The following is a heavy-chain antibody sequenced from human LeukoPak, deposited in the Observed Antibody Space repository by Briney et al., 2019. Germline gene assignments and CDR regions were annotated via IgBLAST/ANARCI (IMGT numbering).Heavy chain of an antibody. J-gene: IGHJ4*02. CDR3: ASERLGFRGGTEFDY. D-gene: IGHD6-25*01. V-gene: IGHV4-39*01. CDR2: IYYSGST. Sequence: SETLSLTCTVSGGSISSSSYYWGWIRQPPGMGLEWIGSIYYSGSTYYNPSLMSRLTISVDTSKNQFSLKLSSVTAADTAVYYCASERLGFRGGTEFDYWGQGTLVTVSS. CDR1: GGSISSSSYY.